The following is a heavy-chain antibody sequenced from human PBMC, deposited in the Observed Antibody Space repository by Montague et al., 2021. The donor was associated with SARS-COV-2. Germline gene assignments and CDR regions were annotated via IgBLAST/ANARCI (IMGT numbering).Heavy chain of an antibody. CDR3: ARDSGSSFDP. CDR2: ISYDGSNK. CDR1: GFTFSSYA. Sequence: SLRLSCAASGFTFSSYAMHWVRQAPGKGLEWVALISYDGSNKYYADSVKGRFTISRDNSKNTLYLQMNGLRAEHTAVYYCARDSGSSFDPWGQGTLVAVSS. V-gene: IGHV3-30*04. D-gene: IGHD1-26*01. J-gene: IGHJ5*02.